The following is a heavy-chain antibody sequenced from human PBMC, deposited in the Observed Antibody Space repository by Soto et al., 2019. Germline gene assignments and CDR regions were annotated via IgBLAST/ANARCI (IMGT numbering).Heavy chain of an antibody. V-gene: IGHV3-15*01. CDR2: IKSKTDGGTT. J-gene: IGHJ4*02. D-gene: IGHD3-10*01. CDR3: TTAVTMVRGVIRNDY. Sequence: GGSLRLSCAASGFTFSNAWMSWVRQAPGKGLEWVGRIKSKTDGGTTDYAAPVEGRFTISRDDSKNTLYLQMNSPKTEDTAVYYCTTAVTMVRGVIRNDYWGQGTLVTVSS. CDR1: GFTFSNAW.